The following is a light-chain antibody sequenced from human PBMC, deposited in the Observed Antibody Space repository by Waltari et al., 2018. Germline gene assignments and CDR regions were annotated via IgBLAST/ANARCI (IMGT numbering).Light chain of an antibody. CDR1: SSAVGGFNY. Sequence: QSALTQPPSASGSLGQSVNISCTGTSSAVGGFNYVSWYQKHSGKAPKRMIYAVTKRPSGVPDRFSASKSGSTASLTVSGLQAEDEADYYCSSYAGNSNLVFGGGTKLTVL. J-gene: IGLJ2*01. CDR2: AVT. CDR3: SSYAGNSNLV. V-gene: IGLV2-8*01.